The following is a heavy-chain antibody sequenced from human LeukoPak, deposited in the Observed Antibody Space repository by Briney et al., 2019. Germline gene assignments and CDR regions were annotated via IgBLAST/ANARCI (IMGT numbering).Heavy chain of an antibody. CDR2: IYYSGST. J-gene: IGHJ4*02. Sequence: SETLSLTCTVSGGXISSYYWSWVRQPPGKGQEWLGYIYYSGSTNYNPSLKSRVTMSVDTSKNQFSLKLSSVTAADTAVYYCVRGGIVGTTARIPLFDYWGQGTLVTASS. CDR3: VRGGIVGTTARIPLFDY. V-gene: IGHV4-59*01. CDR1: GGXISSYY. D-gene: IGHD1-26*01.